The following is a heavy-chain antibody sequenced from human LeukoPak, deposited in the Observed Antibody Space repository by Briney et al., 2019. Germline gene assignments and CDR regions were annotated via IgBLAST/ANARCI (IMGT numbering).Heavy chain of an antibody. CDR3: AKSIAVAGD. D-gene: IGHD6-19*01. V-gene: IGHV3-23*01. CDR1: GFTFSTYD. J-gene: IGHJ4*02. CDR2: LSGSGYNT. Sequence: GGSLRLSCAASGFTFSTYDMSWVRQAPRKGLEWVSALSGSGYNTYYADSVKGRFTISRDNSKNTLYLQMNSLRVEDTAVYYCAKSIAVAGDWGQGTLVAVSS.